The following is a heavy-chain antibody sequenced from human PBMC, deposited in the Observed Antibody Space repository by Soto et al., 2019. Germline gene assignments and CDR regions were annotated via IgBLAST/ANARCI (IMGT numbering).Heavy chain of an antibody. V-gene: IGHV4-39*01. CDR2: IYYSGST. CDR3: ARFSKTMTFDY. Sequence: QLQLQESGPGLVKPSETLSLTCTVSGGSISSSSYYWGGIRQPPGKGLEWIGSIYYSGSTYYNPSLKSRVTISVDTSKNQFSLKLSSVTAADTAVYYCARFSKTMTFDYWGQGTLVTVSS. CDR1: GGSISSSSYY. D-gene: IGHD3-22*01. J-gene: IGHJ4*02.